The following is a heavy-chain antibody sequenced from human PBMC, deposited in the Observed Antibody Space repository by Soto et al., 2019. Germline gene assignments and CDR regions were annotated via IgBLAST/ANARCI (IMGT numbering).Heavy chain of an antibody. J-gene: IGHJ6*02. V-gene: IGHV4-34*01. Sequence: QVQLQQWGAGLLKPSETLSLTCAVYGGSFSGYYWSWIRQPPGKGLEWIGEINHSGSTNYNPSLKSRVTISVYTSKNQFPLKLSSVTAADTAVYYCARDHGHSSSWYYYYYGMDVWGQGTTVTVSS. CDR2: INHSGST. CDR1: GGSFSGYY. D-gene: IGHD6-13*01. CDR3: ARDHGHSSSWYYYYYGMDV.